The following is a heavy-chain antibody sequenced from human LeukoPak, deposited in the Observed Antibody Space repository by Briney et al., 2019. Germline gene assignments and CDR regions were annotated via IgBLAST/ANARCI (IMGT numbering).Heavy chain of an antibody. J-gene: IGHJ4*02. CDR2: IYYSGST. Sequence: PSETLSLTCTVSGCSISSHYWSWIRQSPGKGLEWIGDIYYSGSTKYNPSLKSRVTISVDTPKNDLSLRLTSVLAADTAIYYCVRRDNTGWNYFDCWGQGILVTVSS. CDR1: GCSISSHY. V-gene: IGHV4-59*08. D-gene: IGHD6-19*01. CDR3: VRRDNTGWNYFDC.